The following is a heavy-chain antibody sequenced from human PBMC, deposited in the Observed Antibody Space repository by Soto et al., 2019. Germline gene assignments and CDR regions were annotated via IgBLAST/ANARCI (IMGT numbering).Heavy chain of an antibody. D-gene: IGHD6-19*01. Sequence: GSLRLSCAASGFTFSSYGMHWVRQAPGKGLEWVAVIWYDGSNKYYADSVKGRFTISRDNSKNTLYLQMNSLRAEDTAVYYCASGDRVAGTFDYWGQGTLVTVSS. J-gene: IGHJ4*02. V-gene: IGHV3-33*01. CDR3: ASGDRVAGTFDY. CDR2: IWYDGSNK. CDR1: GFTFSSYG.